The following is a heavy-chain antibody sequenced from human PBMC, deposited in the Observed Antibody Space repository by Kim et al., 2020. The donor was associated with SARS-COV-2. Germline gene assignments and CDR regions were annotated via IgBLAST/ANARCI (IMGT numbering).Heavy chain of an antibody. CDR1: GGSIRSYY. D-gene: IGHD3-22*01. CDR2: IYYSGST. CDR3: ASRSSGSYPFDH. Sequence: SETLSLTCTVSGGSIRSYYWSWIRQPPGKGLEWIGHIYYSGSTKYNPPLKSRVTISVDTSKNQFSLKLSSVTAADTAMYYCASRSSGSYPFDHWGQGTLVTVSS. J-gene: IGHJ4*02. V-gene: IGHV4-59*01.